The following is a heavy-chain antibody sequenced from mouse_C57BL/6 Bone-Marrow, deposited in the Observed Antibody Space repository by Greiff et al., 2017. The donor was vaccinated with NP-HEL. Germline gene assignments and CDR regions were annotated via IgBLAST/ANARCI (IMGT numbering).Heavy chain of an antibody. V-gene: IGHV6-3*01. CDR3: TVATVVATVRYFDY. D-gene: IGHD1-1*01. Sequence: EVKVEESGGGLVQPGGSMKLSCVASGFTFSNYWMNWVRQSPEKGLEWVAQIRLKSDNYATHYAESVKGRFTISRDDSKSSVYLRMNNLRAEDTGIYYCTVATVVATVRYFDYWGQGTTLTVSS. CDR1: GFTFSNYW. J-gene: IGHJ2*01. CDR2: IRLKSDNYAT.